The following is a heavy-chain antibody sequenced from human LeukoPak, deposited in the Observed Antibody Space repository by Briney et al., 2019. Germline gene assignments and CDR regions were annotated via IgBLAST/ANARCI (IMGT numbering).Heavy chain of an antibody. D-gene: IGHD2/OR15-2a*01. CDR1: GGSFSGYY. CDR3: ARSRLLTELWF. CDR2: INHSGST. Sequence: SETLSLTCAVYGGSFSGYYWSWIRQPPGKGLEWIGEINHSGSTNYNPSLKSRVTISVDTSKNQFSLKLSSVTAADTAVYYCARSRLLTELWFWGQGTMVTVSS. J-gene: IGHJ3*01. V-gene: IGHV4-34*01.